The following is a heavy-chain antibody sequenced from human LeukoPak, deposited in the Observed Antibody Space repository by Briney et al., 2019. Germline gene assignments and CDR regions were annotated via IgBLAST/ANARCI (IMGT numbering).Heavy chain of an antibody. V-gene: IGHV1-2*06. CDR1: GYTFTGYY. J-gene: IGHJ4*02. CDR3: ASGYSYGLVVDY. CDR2: INPNSGGT. Sequence: ASVKVSCKASGYTFTGYYMHWVRQAPGQGLGWMGRINPNSGGTNYAQKFQGRVTITRDTSISTAYMELSRLRSDDTAVYYCASGYSYGLVVDYWGQGTLVTVSS. D-gene: IGHD5-18*01.